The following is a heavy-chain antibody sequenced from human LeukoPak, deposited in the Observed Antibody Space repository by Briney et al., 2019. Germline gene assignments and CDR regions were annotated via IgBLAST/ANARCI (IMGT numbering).Heavy chain of an antibody. D-gene: IGHD4-17*01. Sequence: GGSLRLSCAASGFTFSSYGMHWVRQAPGKGLEWVAVISYDGSNKYYADSVKGRFTISRDNSKSTLYLQMNSLRAEDTAVYYCARDGRALTVTTEVGYWGQGTLVTVSS. CDR1: GFTFSSYG. CDR2: ISYDGSNK. V-gene: IGHV3-30*03. J-gene: IGHJ4*02. CDR3: ARDGRALTVTTEVGY.